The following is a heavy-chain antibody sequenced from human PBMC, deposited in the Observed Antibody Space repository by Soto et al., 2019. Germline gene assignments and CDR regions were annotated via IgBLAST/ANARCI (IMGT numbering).Heavy chain of an antibody. V-gene: IGHV6-1*01. Sequence: SQTLSLTRALSGDSVSSNSAAWNWIRQSPSSGLEWLGRTYYRSKWYNDYAVSVKGRITINPDTSKNQFSLQLNSVTPQDTAVYYCERGEYSSSSGWFDPWGQGTLVTVSS. CDR2: TYYRSKWYN. CDR3: ERGEYSSSSGWFDP. D-gene: IGHD6-6*01. J-gene: IGHJ5*02. CDR1: GDSVSSNSAA.